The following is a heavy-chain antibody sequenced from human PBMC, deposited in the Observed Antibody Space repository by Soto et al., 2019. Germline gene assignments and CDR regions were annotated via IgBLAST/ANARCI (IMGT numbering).Heavy chain of an antibody. CDR1: GFTVSDNY. V-gene: IGHV3-66*01. D-gene: IGHD3-22*01. J-gene: IGHJ4*02. Sequence: EVQLVESGGGLVQPGGSLRLSCAASGFTVSDNYMNWVRQAPGKGLEWVAVIYRGTTYYADSVKGRFTISRDNSKNTLYLQRSGLRPKDTAVYYWPSDVDRRDYDSTGYSFDYWGQGTLAAVSS. CDR2: IYRGTT. CDR3: PSDVDRRDYDSTGYSFDY.